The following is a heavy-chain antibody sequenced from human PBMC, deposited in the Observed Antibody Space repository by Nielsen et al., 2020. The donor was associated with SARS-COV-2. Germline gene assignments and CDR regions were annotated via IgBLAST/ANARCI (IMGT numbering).Heavy chain of an antibody. D-gene: IGHD6-19*01. CDR3: ARDAPKYSSGWYWFDP. CDR1: GYSFTSYW. Sequence: KVSCKGSGYSFTSYWISWVRQMPGKGLEWMGRIDPSDSYTNYSPSFQGHVTISADKSISTAYLQWSSLKASDTAMYYCARDAPKYSSGWYWFDPWAREPWSPSPQ. J-gene: IGHJ5*02. V-gene: IGHV5-10-1*01. CDR2: IDPSDSYT.